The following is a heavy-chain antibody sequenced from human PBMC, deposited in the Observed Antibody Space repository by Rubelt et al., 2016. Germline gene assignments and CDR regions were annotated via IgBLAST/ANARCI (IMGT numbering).Heavy chain of an antibody. Sequence: QVQLVQSGAEVKKPGSSVKVSCKASGGTFSSYAISWVRQAPGQGLEWMGGIIPIFGTANYAQKFQGRVTITADESTSTADMELGSLRSEDTAVYYCARGDATVPRSYWYFDLWGRGTLVTVSS. CDR2: IIPIFGTA. J-gene: IGHJ2*01. CDR3: ARGDATVPRSYWYFDL. V-gene: IGHV1-69*01. CDR1: GGTFSSYA. D-gene: IGHD4-17*01.